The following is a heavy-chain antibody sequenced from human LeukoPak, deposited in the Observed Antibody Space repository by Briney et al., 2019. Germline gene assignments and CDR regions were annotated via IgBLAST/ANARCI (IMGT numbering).Heavy chain of an antibody. CDR2: ISGSGGST. D-gene: IGHD2-2*03. J-gene: IGHJ2*01. Sequence: GGSLRLSCAASGFTFSSYAMSWVRQAPGKGLEWVSAISGSGGSTYYADSVKGRFTISRDNSKNTLYLQMNSLRAEDTAVYYCAKADGYCSSTSCYEYWYFDLWGRGTLVTVSS. CDR3: AKADGYCSSTSCYEYWYFDL. V-gene: IGHV3-23*01. CDR1: GFTFSSYA.